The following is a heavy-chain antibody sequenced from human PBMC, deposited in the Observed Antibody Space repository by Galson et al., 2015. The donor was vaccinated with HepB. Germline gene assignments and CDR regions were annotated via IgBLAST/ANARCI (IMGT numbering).Heavy chain of an antibody. V-gene: IGHV1-3*01. CDR2: INAGNGNT. Sequence: SVKVSCKASGYTFTSYAMHWVRQAPGQRLEWMGWINAGNGNTKYSQKFQGRVTITRDTSASTAYMELSSLRSEDTAVYYCARDKGYGDYVVAGAFDIWGQGTMVTVSS. D-gene: IGHD4-17*01. CDR1: GYTFTSYA. CDR3: ARDKGYGDYVVAGAFDI. J-gene: IGHJ3*02.